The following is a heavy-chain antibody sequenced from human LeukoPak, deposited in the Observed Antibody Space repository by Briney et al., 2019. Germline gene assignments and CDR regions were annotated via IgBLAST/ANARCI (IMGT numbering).Heavy chain of an antibody. CDR3: ARGRRGSGVLYCANYSRDV. CDR1: GGSFSGYY. D-gene: IGHD3-3*01. V-gene: IGHV4-34*01. J-gene: IGHJ6*03. Sequence: SETLSLTCAVYGGSFSGYYWSWIRQPPGKGLEWIGEINHSGSTNYNPSLKSRVTISVDTSKNQFSLKLSSVTAADTAVYYGARGRRGSGVLYCANYSRDVWGKGTTATVSS. CDR2: INHSGST.